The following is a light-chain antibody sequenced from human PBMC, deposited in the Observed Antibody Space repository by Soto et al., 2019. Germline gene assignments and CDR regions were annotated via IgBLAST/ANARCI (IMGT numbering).Light chain of an antibody. V-gene: IGKV3-20*01. CDR1: QSVSSPY. J-gene: IGKJ3*01. CDR3: PEAGSSPFS. CDR2: GTS. Sequence: EVALTQSPVTLSLSPGERATLSGRASQSVSSPYLAWDKQKPGQPPRLLIYGTSSSATDTPDRFIGSGSGTEFTITIARVAPEGFTMYYFPEAGSSPFSFGPGTKVDI.